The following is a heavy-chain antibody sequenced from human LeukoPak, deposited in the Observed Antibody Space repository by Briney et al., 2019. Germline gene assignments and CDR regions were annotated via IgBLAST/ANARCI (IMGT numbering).Heavy chain of an antibody. V-gene: IGHV3-23*01. Sequence: GSLRLSCAASGFTFSSYAMSWVRQAPGKGLEWVSAISGSGGSTYYADSVKGRFTISRDNSKNTLYLQMNSLRAEDTAVYYCAKSAAYSSSWFPLNYYYYYYMDVWGKGTTVTISS. CDR2: ISGSGGST. CDR1: GFTFSSYA. CDR3: AKSAAYSSSWFPLNYYYYYYMDV. D-gene: IGHD6-13*01. J-gene: IGHJ6*03.